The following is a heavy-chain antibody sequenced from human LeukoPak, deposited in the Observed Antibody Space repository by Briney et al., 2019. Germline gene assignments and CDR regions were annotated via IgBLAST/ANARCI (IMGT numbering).Heavy chain of an antibody. CDR1: GGSISSYY. V-gene: IGHV4-59*01. D-gene: IGHD3-16*01. J-gene: IGHJ4*02. CDR3: AREFGTYFDY. CDR2: IYYSGST. Sequence: SETLSLTCTVSGGSISSYYWSWIRQPPGKGLEWIGYIYYSGSTNYNPSLKSRVTISVDTSKNQFSLKLSSVTAADTAVSYCAREFGTYFDYWGQGTLVTVSS.